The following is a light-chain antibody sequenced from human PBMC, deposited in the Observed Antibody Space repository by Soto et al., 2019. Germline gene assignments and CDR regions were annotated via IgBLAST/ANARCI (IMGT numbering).Light chain of an antibody. V-gene: IGLV2-18*02. CDR3: SSYTSSSVV. CDR1: SSDVGSYNR. J-gene: IGLJ2*01. CDR2: EVS. Sequence: QSALTQPPSVSGSTGQSVSISCTGTSSDVGSYNRVSWYQQPPGTAPKLMIYEVSNRPSGVPNRFSGSKSGNTASQTISGHQAQDEADYYCSSYTSSSVVFGGETKQAV.